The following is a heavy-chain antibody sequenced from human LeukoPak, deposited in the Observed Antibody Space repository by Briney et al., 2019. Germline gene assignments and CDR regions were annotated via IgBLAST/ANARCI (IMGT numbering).Heavy chain of an antibody. CDR2: ISSSGEFT. D-gene: IGHD3-22*01. V-gene: IGHV3-23*01. CDR3: VKDRPNYYESNGDYYKRDGDF. J-gene: IGHJ4*02. Sequence: QPGGSLRLSCAASGFTFHNFAMSWVRQAPGKGLEWVSSISSSGEFTFYADSVKGRFTIFRDNSRYTLYLQMNSLRAEDAAMYYCVKDRPNYYESNGDYYKRDGDFWGQGTLLTVSA. CDR1: GFTFHNFA.